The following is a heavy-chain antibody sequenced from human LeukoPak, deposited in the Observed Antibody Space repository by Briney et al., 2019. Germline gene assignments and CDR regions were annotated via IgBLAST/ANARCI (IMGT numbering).Heavy chain of an antibody. CDR3: ARVTIAAAGTDWYFDL. CDR1: GGSISSGDYY. Sequence: SETLSLTCTVSGGSISSGDYYWSWIRQPPGKGLEWIGYIYYSGSTYYNPSLKSRVTISVDTSKNQFSLKLSSVTAADTAVYYCARVTIAAAGTDWYFDLWGRGTLVTVSS. D-gene: IGHD6-13*01. J-gene: IGHJ2*01. V-gene: IGHV4-30-4*01. CDR2: IYYSGST.